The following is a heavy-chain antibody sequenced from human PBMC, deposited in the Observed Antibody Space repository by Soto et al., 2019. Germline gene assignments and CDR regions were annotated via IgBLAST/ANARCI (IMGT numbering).Heavy chain of an antibody. CDR2: IYTSGST. CDR1: GGSISSCY. D-gene: IGHD2-2*01. CDR3: ARGLVVPAADYYYYYGMDV. Sequence: QVQLQESGPGLVKPSETLSLTCTVSGGSISSCYWSWIRQPAGKGLEWIGRIYTSGSTNYNPSLKSRVTMSVDTSKNQFSLKLSSVTAADTAVYYCARGLVVPAADYYYYYGMDVWGQGTTVTVSS. J-gene: IGHJ6*02. V-gene: IGHV4-4*07.